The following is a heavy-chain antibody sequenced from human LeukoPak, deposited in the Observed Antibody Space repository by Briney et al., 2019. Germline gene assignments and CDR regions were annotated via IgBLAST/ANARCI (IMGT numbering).Heavy chain of an antibody. V-gene: IGHV3-21*01. Sequence: GGSLRLSRAASGFTFTDYSMTWARQAPGKGLEWVSSISTVSTYKFYSDSVKGRFTISRDNAKNILYLQMSSLSAEDTAVYYCARDGSGFYLYYYMDVWGRGTPVTVSS. CDR1: GFTFTDYS. J-gene: IGHJ6*03. CDR2: ISTVSTYK. D-gene: IGHD6-25*01. CDR3: ARDGSGFYLYYYMDV.